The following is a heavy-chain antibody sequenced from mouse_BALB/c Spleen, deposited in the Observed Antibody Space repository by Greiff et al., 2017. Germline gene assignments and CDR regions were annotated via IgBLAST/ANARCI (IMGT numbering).Heavy chain of an antibody. CDR2: INPSNGGT. CDR1: GYTFTSYY. D-gene: IGHD2-2*01. Sequence: QVHVKQSGAELVKPGASVKLSCKASGYTFTSYYMYWVKQRPGQGLEWIGEINPSNGGTNFNEKFKSKATLTVDKSSSTAYMQLSSLTSEDSAVYYCTRSYGYDVYFDYWGQGTTLTVSS. CDR3: TRSYGYDVYFDY. V-gene: IGHV1S81*02. J-gene: IGHJ2*01.